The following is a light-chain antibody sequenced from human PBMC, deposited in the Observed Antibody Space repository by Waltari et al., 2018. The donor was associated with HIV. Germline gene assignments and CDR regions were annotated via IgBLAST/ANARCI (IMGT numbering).Light chain of an antibody. J-gene: IGKJ2*01. Sequence: IVLTQSPDFLVASPGERATINCKTNQSVLYSSNNKNYLAWYQQKPGQPPKLHIYWASTRESGVPDRFSGSEAGTDFTLTISSLQAEDVAVYYCDQYNFTPPHTFNQGTKLEIK. CDR2: WAS. CDR3: DQYNFTPPHT. V-gene: IGKV4-1*01. CDR1: QSVLYSSNNKNY.